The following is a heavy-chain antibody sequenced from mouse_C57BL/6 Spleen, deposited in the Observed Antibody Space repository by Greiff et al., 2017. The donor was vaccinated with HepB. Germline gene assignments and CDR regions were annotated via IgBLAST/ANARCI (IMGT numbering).Heavy chain of an antibody. CDR1: GYAFSSSW. CDR3: ARRAGYYYFDY. CDR2: IYPGDGDT. J-gene: IGHJ2*01. D-gene: IGHD2-3*01. V-gene: IGHV1-82*01. Sequence: QVQLKESGPELVKPGASVKISCKASGYAFSSSWMNWVKQRPGKGLEWIGRIYPGDGDTNYNGKFKGKATLTADKSSSTSYMQLSSLTSEDSAVYFCARRAGYYYFDYWGQGTTLTVSS.